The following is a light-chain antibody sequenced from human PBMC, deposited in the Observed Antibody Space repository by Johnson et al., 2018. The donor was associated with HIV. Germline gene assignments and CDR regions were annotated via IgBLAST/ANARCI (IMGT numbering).Light chain of an antibody. CDR2: ENN. Sequence: QSVLTQPPSVSAAPGQKVTISCSGSSSNIGNNYVSWYQQLPGTAPKLLIYENNKRPSGIPDRFSGSKSGTSATLGITGLQTRDEANYYCGTWDSSLRGVFGTGTKVTVL. J-gene: IGLJ1*01. CDR1: SSNIGNNY. V-gene: IGLV1-51*02. CDR3: GTWDSSLRGV.